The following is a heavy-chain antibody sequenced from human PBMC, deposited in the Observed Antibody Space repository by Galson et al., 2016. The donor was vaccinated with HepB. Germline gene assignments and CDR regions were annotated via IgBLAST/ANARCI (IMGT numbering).Heavy chain of an antibody. CDR1: GGFINSTNW. V-gene: IGHV4-4*02. J-gene: IGHJ4*02. Sequence: SETLSLTCVVSGGFINSTNWWSWVRQTPGKGLEWIGEIYHTETINHSPSFTGRYGMSIDKSKNQFSLNLNSVTAADTAVYYCATGYCSGGSCYSGAFHIWGQGTLVTASS. D-gene: IGHD2-15*01. CDR3: ATGYCSGGSCYSGAFHI. CDR2: IYHTETI.